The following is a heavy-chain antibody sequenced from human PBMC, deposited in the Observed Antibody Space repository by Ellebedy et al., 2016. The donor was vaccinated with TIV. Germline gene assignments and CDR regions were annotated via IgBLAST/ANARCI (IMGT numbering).Heavy chain of an antibody. CDR1: GCMFTDYY. V-gene: IGHV1-2*02. D-gene: IGHD3-16*01. Sequence: ASVKVSCXASGCMFTDYYMHWVRQAPGQGLEWMGWINPNSGGTNYAQKFQGRVTMTRDTSISTAYMELSRVRSDDTAMYYCAREGDLPRGNWFDPWGQGTLVTVSS. J-gene: IGHJ5*02. CDR3: AREGDLPRGNWFDP. CDR2: INPNSGGT.